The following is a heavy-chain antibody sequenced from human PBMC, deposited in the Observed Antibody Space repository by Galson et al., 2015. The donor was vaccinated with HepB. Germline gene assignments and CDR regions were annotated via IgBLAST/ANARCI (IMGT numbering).Heavy chain of an antibody. D-gene: IGHD3-3*01. V-gene: IGHV3-23*01. CDR2: ISGSGGST. CDR3: AKALDFWSGYYWNY. J-gene: IGHJ4*02. CDR1: GFTFSSYA. Sequence: SLRLSCAASGFTFSSYAMSWVRQAPGQGLEWVSAISGSGGSTYYADSVKGRFTISRDNSKNTLYLQMNSLRAEDTAVYYCAKALDFWSGYYWNYWGQGTLVTVSS.